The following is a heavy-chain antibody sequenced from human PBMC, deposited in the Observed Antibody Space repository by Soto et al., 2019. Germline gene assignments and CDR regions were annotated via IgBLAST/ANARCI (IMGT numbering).Heavy chain of an antibody. CDR1: GGSLSNYG. CDR3: ARGDATKIVVTTYYGMDV. J-gene: IGHJ6*02. D-gene: IGHD4-17*01. CDR2: SIPVFGTA. Sequence: QVQLVQSGAEVKKPGSSVKVSCKASGGSLSNYGISWVRQAPGQVLEWMGGSIPVFGTANYAQKFQGRVTITADESTSIVYMDVTSLRSEDTAVYYCARGDATKIVVTTYYGMDVWGQGTTVTVSS. V-gene: IGHV1-69*12.